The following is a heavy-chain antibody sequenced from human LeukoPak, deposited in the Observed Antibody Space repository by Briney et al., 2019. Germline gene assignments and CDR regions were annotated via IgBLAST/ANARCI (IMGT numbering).Heavy chain of an antibody. CDR1: GGTFSSYA. Sequence: WASVKVSCKASGGTFSSYAISWVRQAPGQGLEWMGGIIPIFGTANYAQKFQGRVTITRDTSASTAYMELSSLRSEDTAVYYCARDRGLLVFDYWGQGTLVTVSS. CDR2: IIPIFGTA. D-gene: IGHD3-10*01. J-gene: IGHJ4*02. V-gene: IGHV1-69*05. CDR3: ARDRGLLVFDY.